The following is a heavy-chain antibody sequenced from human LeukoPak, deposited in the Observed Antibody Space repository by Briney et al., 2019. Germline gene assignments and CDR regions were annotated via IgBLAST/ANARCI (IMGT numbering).Heavy chain of an antibody. J-gene: IGHJ5*02. CDR3: ARNLAATPNCWFDP. CDR2: ISYDETNK. D-gene: IGHD2-15*01. Sequence: GRSLRLSCVASGFTFSNYGMHWVRQAPGKGLEWVAVISYDETNKYYTESVKGRFTISRDNSKNTLYLQMNSLRAEDTAVYYCARNLAATPNCWFDPWGQGTLVTVSS. V-gene: IGHV3-30*03. CDR1: GFTFSNYG.